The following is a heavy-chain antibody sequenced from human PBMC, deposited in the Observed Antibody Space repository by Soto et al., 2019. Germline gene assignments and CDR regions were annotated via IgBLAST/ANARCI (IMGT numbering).Heavy chain of an antibody. Sequence: GASVKVSCKASGYTFTSYDINWVRQATGQGLEWMGWMNPNSGNTGYAQKFQGRVTMTRNTSISTAYMELSSLRSEDTAVYYCARGGPDYRDDYFDYWGQANLVSVS. D-gene: IGHD4-17*01. J-gene: IGHJ4*02. V-gene: IGHV1-8*01. CDR1: GYTFTSYD. CDR2: MNPNSGNT. CDR3: ARGGPDYRDDYFDY.